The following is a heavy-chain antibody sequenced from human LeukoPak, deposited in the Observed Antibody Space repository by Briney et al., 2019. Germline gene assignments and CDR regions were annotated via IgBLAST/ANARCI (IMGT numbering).Heavy chain of an antibody. Sequence: ASVKVSCKASGYTFTSYDINWVRQATGQGLEWMGWMNPNSGNTGYAQKFQGRVTLTRDMSTSTVYMGLSSLRSDDTAIYYCTRERYSSSQGFDYWGQGTLVTFSS. CDR3: TRERYSSSQGFDY. CDR1: GYTFTSYD. CDR2: MNPNSGNT. D-gene: IGHD6-6*01. J-gene: IGHJ4*02. V-gene: IGHV1-8*02.